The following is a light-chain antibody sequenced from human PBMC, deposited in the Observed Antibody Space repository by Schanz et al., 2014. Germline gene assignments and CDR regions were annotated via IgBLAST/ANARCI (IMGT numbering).Light chain of an antibody. Sequence: EIVLTQSPGTLSLSPGERATLSCRASQSVSSSYLAWYQQKPGQAPRLLIYVSSTRATGIPDRFSGSGSGTEFTLTISSLQPDDFATYYCQQYNSYWGFGQGTKVEIK. CDR1: QSVSSSY. V-gene: IGKV3-20*01. CDR3: QQYNSYWG. CDR2: VSS. J-gene: IGKJ1*01.